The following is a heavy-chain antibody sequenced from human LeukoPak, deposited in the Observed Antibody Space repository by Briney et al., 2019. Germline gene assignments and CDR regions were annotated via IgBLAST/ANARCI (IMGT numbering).Heavy chain of an antibody. CDR3: ARLISGSYDAFDI. CDR2: MNPNSGNT. V-gene: IGHV1-8*01. D-gene: IGHD1-26*01. CDR1: GYTFTSYD. Sequence: GASVKVSCKASGYTFTSYDINWVRQATGQGLEWMGWMNPNSGNTVYAQKFQGRVTMTRNTSISTAYMELSSLRSEDTAVYYCARLISGSYDAFDIWGQGTMVTVSS. J-gene: IGHJ3*02.